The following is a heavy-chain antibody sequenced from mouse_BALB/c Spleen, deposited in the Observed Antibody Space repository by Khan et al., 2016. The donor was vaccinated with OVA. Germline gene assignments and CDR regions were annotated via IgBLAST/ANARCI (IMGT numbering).Heavy chain of an antibody. CDR1: GFSLTNYG. Sequence: QVQLKESGPGLAAPSQSLSITCTISGFSLTNYGVHWIRQPPGKGLEWLVVIWSDGSTTYNSALPSRLTITKDNSQSQVFLKMNGLQTDDTAIYFCARQPYYHYNIMDYWGQGTSVTVSS. J-gene: IGHJ4*01. CDR3: ARQPYYHYNIMDY. D-gene: IGHD2-10*01. CDR2: IWSDGST. V-gene: IGHV2-6-1*01.